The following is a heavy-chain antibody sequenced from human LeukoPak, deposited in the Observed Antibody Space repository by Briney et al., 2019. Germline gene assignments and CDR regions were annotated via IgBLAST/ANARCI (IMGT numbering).Heavy chain of an antibody. CDR2: IYSGGST. CDR3: AKSPKDTAPLGART. Sequence: GGSLRLSCAASGFTVSSNYMSWVRQAPGKGLEWVSVIYSGGSTYYADSVKGRFTISRDNSKNTLYLQMNSLRVDDTAVYYCAKSPKDTAPLGARTGGQGALVTVSS. V-gene: IGHV3-53*01. CDR1: GFTVSSNY. J-gene: IGHJ4*02. D-gene: IGHD5-18*01.